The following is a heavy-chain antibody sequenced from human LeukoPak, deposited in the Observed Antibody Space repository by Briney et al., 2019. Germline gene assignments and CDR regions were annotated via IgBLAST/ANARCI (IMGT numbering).Heavy chain of an antibody. CDR3: LGGDYFDY. J-gene: IGHJ4*02. CDR1: GYTFTGYY. D-gene: IGHD3-10*01. CDR2: INPNSGGT. Sequence: ASAKVSCKASGYTFTGYYMHWVRQAPGQGLEWMGWINPNSGGTNYAQKFQGRVTMTEDTSTDTAYMELSSLRSEDTAVYYCLGGDYFDYWGQGTLVTVSS. V-gene: IGHV1-2*02.